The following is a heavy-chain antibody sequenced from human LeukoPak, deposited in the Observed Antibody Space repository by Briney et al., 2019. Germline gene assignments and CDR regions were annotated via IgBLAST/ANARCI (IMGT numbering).Heavy chain of an antibody. D-gene: IGHD2-2*01. Sequence: GGSLRLSCAASGFTFSIYAMSWVRQAPGKGLEWVSAISGSGGTAYYADSVKGRFTISRDNSKNSLYLQMNSLRAEDTAVYYCARGTSLGYCTSSTCPGMDVWGKGTTVIVSS. CDR1: GFTFSIYA. CDR3: ARGTSLGYCTSSTCPGMDV. V-gene: IGHV3-23*01. CDR2: ISGSGGTA. J-gene: IGHJ6*04.